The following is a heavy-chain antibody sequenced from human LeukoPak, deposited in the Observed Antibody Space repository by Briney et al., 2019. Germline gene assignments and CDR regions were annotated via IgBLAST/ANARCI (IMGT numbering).Heavy chain of an antibody. J-gene: IGHJ6*03. Sequence: GASVKVTCKASGYTFTSYGISWVRQAPGQGLEWMGWINPNSGGTNYAQKFQGRVTMTRDTSISTAYMELSRLRSDDTAVYYCARERLFYYYMDVWGKGTTVTVSS. CDR3: ARERLFYYYMDV. V-gene: IGHV1-2*02. CDR2: INPNSGGT. D-gene: IGHD6-19*01. CDR1: GYTFTSYG.